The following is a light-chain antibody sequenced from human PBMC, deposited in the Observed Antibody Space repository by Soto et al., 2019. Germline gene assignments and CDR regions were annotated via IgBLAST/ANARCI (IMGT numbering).Light chain of an antibody. V-gene: IGKV1-5*03. CDR3: QQYNNYPWT. CDR2: KAS. Sequence: DIQMTQSPSTLSASVGDRVTITCRASQSISSWLAWYQQKPGKAPKLLIYKASSLESGVPSRFSGSGSGTEFTLSISRLQPDDFGTYYCQQYNNYPWTFGQGTKVEIK. CDR1: QSISSW. J-gene: IGKJ1*01.